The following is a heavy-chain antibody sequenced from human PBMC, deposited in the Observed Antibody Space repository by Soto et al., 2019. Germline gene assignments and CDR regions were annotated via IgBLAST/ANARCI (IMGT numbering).Heavy chain of an antibody. CDR3: VRDLNRGAGTDDAFDI. D-gene: IGHD1-26*01. CDR2: IWYDGSNE. V-gene: IGHV3-33*01. J-gene: IGHJ3*02. Sequence: LDWLAVIWYDGSNEDYADSVKGRFSISRDNSKNTLHLQMSSLRAEDTAVYYCVRDLNRGAGTDDAFDIWGQGTMVTVSS.